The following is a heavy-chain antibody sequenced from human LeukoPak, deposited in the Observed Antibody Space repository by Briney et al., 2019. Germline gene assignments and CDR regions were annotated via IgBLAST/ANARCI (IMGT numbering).Heavy chain of an antibody. CDR2: IYSGGST. J-gene: IGHJ4*02. CDR3: ARDPRGIVVVPA. V-gene: IGHV3-53*01. D-gene: IGHD2-2*01. CDR1: GFTVSSNY. Sequence: HAGGSLRLSCAASGFTVSSNYMSWVRQAPGKGLEWVSVIYSGGSTYYADSVKGRFTISRDNAKNSLYLQMNSLRAEDTAVYYCARDPRGIVVVPAWGQGTLVTVSS.